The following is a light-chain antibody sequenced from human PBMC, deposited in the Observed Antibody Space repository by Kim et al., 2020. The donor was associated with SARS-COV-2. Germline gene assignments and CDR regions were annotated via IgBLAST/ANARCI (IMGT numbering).Light chain of an antibody. Sequence: SSELTQDPAVSVALGQTVRITCHGDSLRSYYASWYQQKPGQAPVLVIYGKNNRPSGIPDRFSGSSSGNTASLIITGAQAEDEADYYCNSRDSSGNPHVVFGGGTQMTVL. CDR1: SLRSYY. CDR3: NSRDSSGNPHVV. V-gene: IGLV3-19*01. CDR2: GKN. J-gene: IGLJ2*01.